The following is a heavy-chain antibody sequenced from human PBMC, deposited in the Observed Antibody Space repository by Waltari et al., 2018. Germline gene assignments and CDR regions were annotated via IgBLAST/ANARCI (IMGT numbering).Heavy chain of an antibody. V-gene: IGHV5-51*01. D-gene: IGHD3-22*01. CDR3: ARLFYYDSSGYFTLDAFDI. CDR1: GYSFTNYW. J-gene: IGHJ3*02. Sequence: EVQLVQSGAEVKKPGESLKISCKGSGYSFTNYWIGWVRQMPGKGLEWMGIICPGDSDTRYSPSFQGQVTISADKSISTAYLQWSSLKASDTAMYYCARLFYYDSSGYFTLDAFDIWGQGTMVTVSS. CDR2: ICPGDSDT.